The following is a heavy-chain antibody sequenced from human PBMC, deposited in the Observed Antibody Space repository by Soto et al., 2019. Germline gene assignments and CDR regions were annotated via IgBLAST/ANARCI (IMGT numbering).Heavy chain of an antibody. J-gene: IGHJ6*02. CDR3: AKGITDTGEYYYYSKDV. Sequence: RGPLRLSCAASGLTFSGYAMSWVRQASGKGLDWVSVISVSGGIIYSADSVMGRFAISRDNSKNILYLQRSSLRAEDTAVYYCAKGITDTGEYYYYSKDVWGQGTAVTVSS. V-gene: IGHV3-23*01. D-gene: IGHD3-16*01. CDR2: ISVSGGII. CDR1: GLTFSGYA.